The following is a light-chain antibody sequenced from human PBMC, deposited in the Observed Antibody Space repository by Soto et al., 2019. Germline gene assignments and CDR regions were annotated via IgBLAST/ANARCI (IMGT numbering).Light chain of an antibody. J-gene: IGKJ5*01. Sequence: EIVLAQSPGTLSLSPGERATLSCRASQSVTNSFLAWYQQKPGQAPRLVIYGAFNRATGIPARFSGSGSGTDFTLTISSLEPEDFAVYYCQQRNIWPPVTFGQGTRLEL. V-gene: IGKV3-11*01. CDR3: QQRNIWPPVT. CDR1: QSVTNS. CDR2: GAF.